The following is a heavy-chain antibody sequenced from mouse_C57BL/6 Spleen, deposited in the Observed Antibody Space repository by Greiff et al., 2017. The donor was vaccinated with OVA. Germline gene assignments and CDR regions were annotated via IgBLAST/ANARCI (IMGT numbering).Heavy chain of an antibody. D-gene: IGHD2-4*01. CDR1: GYTFTSYW. CDR2: IYPGSGST. V-gene: IGHV1-55*01. Sequence: QVQLQQSGAELVKPGASVKMSCKASGYTFTSYWITWVKQRPGQGLEWIGDIYPGSGSTNYNEKFKSKATLTVDTSSSTAYMQLSSLTSEDSAVYYCARRDYDYDSSWFAYWGQGTLVTVSA. J-gene: IGHJ3*01. CDR3: ARRDYDYDSSWFAY.